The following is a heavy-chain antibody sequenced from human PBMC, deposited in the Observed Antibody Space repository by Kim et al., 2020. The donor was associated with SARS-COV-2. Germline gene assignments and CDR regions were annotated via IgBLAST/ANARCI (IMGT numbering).Heavy chain of an antibody. J-gene: IGHJ2*01. CDR3: ARRILVAGTPHWYFDL. D-gene: IGHD6-19*01. V-gene: IGHV4-39*01. Sequence: SLASRVTISIDTSKNQFSRKLNSVTAADTAVYYCARRILVAGTPHWYFDLWGRGTLVTVSS.